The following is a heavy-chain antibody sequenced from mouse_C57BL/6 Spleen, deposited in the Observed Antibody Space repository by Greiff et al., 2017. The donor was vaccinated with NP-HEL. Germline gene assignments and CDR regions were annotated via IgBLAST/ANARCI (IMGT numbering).Heavy chain of an antibody. CDR2: IYPGSGNT. CDR3: ARSYGNYLYYFDY. V-gene: IGHV1-76*01. D-gene: IGHD2-1*01. J-gene: IGHJ2*01. CDR1: GYTFTDYY. Sequence: VQLQQSGAELVRPGASVKLSCKASGYTFTDYYINWVKQRPGQGLEWIARIYPGSGNTYYNEKFKGKATLTVDKSSSTAYMQLSSLTSEDSAVYYCARSYGNYLYYFDYWGQGTTLTVSS.